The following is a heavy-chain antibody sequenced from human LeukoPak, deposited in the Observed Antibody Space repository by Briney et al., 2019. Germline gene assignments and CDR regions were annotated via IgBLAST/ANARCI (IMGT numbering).Heavy chain of an antibody. CDR1: GFTFSSYS. D-gene: IGHD5-12*01. J-gene: IGHJ4*02. Sequence: PGGSLRLSCAASGFTFSSYSMNWVRQAPGKGLEWVSSISSSSSYIYYADSVKGRFTISRDNSKNTLYLQMNSLRAEDTAVYYCAKELRRDGYNQDYWGQGTLVTVSS. CDR3: AKELRRDGYNQDY. V-gene: IGHV3-21*04. CDR2: ISSSSSYI.